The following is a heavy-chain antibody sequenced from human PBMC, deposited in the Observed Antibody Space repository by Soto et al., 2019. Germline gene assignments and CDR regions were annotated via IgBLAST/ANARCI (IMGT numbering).Heavy chain of an antibody. J-gene: IGHJ4*02. V-gene: IGHV3-49*04. CDR2: IRSKAYGGTT. CDR1: GFTFGDYA. Sequence: GGSLRLSCTASGFTFGDYAMSWVRQAPGKGLEWVGFIRSKAYGGTTEYAASVKGRFTISRDDSKSIAYLQMNSLKTEDTAVYYCTREDLPHYEIVVVPAATSFDYWGQGTLVTVSS. CDR3: TREDLPHYEIVVVPAATSFDY. D-gene: IGHD2-2*01.